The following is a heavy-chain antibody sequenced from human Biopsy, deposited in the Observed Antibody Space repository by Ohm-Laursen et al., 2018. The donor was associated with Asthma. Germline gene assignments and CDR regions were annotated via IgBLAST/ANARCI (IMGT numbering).Heavy chain of an antibody. CDR1: GFTFMTYG. Sequence: SLRLSCTASGFTFMTYGMHWVRQVPGKGLEWVATVGSDEGYTDHADSVKGRFTISRDNSKNTLHLQMNSLSPEDTAVYYCARAISSSWWAVEYWGQGTLVTVSS. D-gene: IGHD6-6*01. V-gene: IGHV3-33*01. CDR2: VGSDEGYT. J-gene: IGHJ4*02. CDR3: ARAISSSWWAVEY.